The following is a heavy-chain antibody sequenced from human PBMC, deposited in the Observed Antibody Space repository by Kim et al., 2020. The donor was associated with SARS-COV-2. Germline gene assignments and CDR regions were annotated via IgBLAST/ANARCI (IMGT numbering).Heavy chain of an antibody. CDR3: AKVQPSLILWFGDRANWFDP. Sequence: GGSLRLSCAASGFTFSSYAMSWVRQAPGKGLEWVSAISGSGGSTYYADSVKGRFTISRDNSKNTLYLQMNSLRAEDTAVYYCAKVQPSLILWFGDRANWFDPWGQGTLVTVSS. CDR2: ISGSGGST. J-gene: IGHJ5*02. V-gene: IGHV3-23*01. D-gene: IGHD3-10*01. CDR1: GFTFSSYA.